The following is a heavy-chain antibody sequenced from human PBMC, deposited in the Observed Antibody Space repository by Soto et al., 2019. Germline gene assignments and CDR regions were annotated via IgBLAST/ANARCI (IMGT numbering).Heavy chain of an antibody. J-gene: IGHJ6*02. V-gene: IGHV3-53*01. D-gene: IGHD2-21*02. CDR1: GFTVSSNY. CDR3: ARSDPTSYYYYGMDV. CDR2: IYSGGST. Sequence: EVQLAESGGGLIQPGGSLRLSCAASGFTVSSNYMSWVRQAPGKGLERISVIYSGGSTYYADSVKGRFTISRDNSKNTLYLQMNSLRAEDTAVYYCARSDPTSYYYYGMDVWGQGTTVTVSS.